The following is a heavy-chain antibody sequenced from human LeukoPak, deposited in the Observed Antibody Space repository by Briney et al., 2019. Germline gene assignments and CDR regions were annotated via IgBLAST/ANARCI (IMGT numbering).Heavy chain of an antibody. CDR2: MNPNSGNT. Sequence: ASVKVSCKASGYTFTFYGISWVRQAPGQGLEWMGWMNPNSGNTGYAQKFQGRFTMTRNTSINTAYMELSSLRSEDTAVYYCARGSIVATIAYWGQGTLVTVSS. J-gene: IGHJ4*02. D-gene: IGHD5-12*01. CDR1: GYTFTFYG. CDR3: ARGSIVATIAY. V-gene: IGHV1-8*02.